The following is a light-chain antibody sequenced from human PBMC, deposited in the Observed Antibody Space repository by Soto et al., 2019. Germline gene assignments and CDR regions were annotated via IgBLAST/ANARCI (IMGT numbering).Light chain of an antibody. J-gene: IGKJ1*01. Sequence: EIVLTQSPGTLSLSPGERATLSCRASQSVSSSYLAWYQQKPGQAPRLLIYDASKRATGIPARFSGSGSGTDFTLTISSLEPEDFAVYYCQQRSNWPITFGQGTKVDIK. CDR1: QSVSSSY. CDR3: QQRSNWPIT. V-gene: IGKV3D-20*02. CDR2: DAS.